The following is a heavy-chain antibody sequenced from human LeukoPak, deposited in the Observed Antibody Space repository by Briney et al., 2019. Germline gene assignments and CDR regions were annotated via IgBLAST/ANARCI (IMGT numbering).Heavy chain of an antibody. CDR3: ARASTGDRPRRYFNS. D-gene: IGHD7-27*01. Sequence: SETLSLTCTVSGGSISSYYWSWIRQPPGKGLEWIGYIYYSGSTNYNPSLKSRVTISVDTSKNQFSLKLSSVTAADTAVYYCARASTGDRPRRYFNSWGQGTLVTVSS. CDR2: IYYSGST. V-gene: IGHV4-59*08. J-gene: IGHJ4*02. CDR1: GGSISSYY.